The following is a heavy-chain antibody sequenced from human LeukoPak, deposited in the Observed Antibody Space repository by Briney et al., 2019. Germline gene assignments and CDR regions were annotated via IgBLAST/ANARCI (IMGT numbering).Heavy chain of an antibody. D-gene: IGHD2-2*01. J-gene: IGHJ4*02. CDR1: GFTFSSYW. CDR3: ATTRVVPAAKSPIDY. V-gene: IGHV3-7*01. Sequence: PGGSLRLSCAASGFTFSSYWMSWVRQAPGKGLEWVANIKQDGSEKYYVDSVKGRFTISRDNAKNSLYLQMNSLRAEDTAVYYCATTRVVPAAKSPIDYWGQGTLVTVSS. CDR2: IKQDGSEK.